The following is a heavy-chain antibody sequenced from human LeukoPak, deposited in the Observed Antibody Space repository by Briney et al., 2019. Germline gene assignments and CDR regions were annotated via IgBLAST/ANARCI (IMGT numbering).Heavy chain of an antibody. CDR1: GGSISSGDYY. J-gene: IGHJ4*02. CDR2: IYYSGST. V-gene: IGHV4-30-4*01. D-gene: IGHD3-22*01. CDR3: ARAHQDSSGWYFDY. Sequence: PSETLSLTCTVSGGSISSGDYYWSWIRQPPGKGLEWIGYIYYSGSTYYNPSLRSRVTISVDTSKNQFSLKLSSVTAADTAVYYCARAHQDSSGWYFDYWGQGTLVTVSS.